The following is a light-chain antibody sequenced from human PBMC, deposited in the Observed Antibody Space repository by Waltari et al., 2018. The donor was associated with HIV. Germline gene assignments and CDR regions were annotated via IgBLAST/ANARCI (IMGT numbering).Light chain of an antibody. V-gene: IGKV3-20*01. CDR2: GAS. CDR1: QSFRASY. CDR3: QQYGTSSFT. Sequence: EIVLTQSPGTLSLSPGERATLSCRASQSFRASYLAWYQQNPGQAPRLLIYGASSRATGIPDRFSGSGSGTDFTLTISRLEPEDFAVYYCQQYGTSSFTFGPGTKVHIK. J-gene: IGKJ3*01.